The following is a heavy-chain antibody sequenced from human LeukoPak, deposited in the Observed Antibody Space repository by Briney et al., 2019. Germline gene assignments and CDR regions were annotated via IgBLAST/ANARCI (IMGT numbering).Heavy chain of an antibody. J-gene: IGHJ4*02. Sequence: GGSLTLSCAAAEFSFSSYDMSWVRQTLEKGLGWVSSISGDGVTFYADSVKGRFTISREKSKNTLYLQMNSLRTDDTAIYYCANGPNFGSWRAVHYWGQGSLVTVSS. CDR1: EFSFSSYD. CDR3: ANGPNFGSWRAVHY. V-gene: IGHV3-23*01. D-gene: IGHD3-10*01. CDR2: ISGDGVT.